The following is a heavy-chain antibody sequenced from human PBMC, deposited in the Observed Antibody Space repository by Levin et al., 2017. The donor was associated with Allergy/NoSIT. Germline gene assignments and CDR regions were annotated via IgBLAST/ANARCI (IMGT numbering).Heavy chain of an antibody. Sequence: PSETLSLTCTVSGGSISSYYWSWIRQPPGKGLEWIAYIYYSGSTSYNPSLKSRVTISVDTSKNPFSLNLNSVTAADTAVYYCAAGHVVAAIDFDDWGQGTLVTVSS. D-gene: IGHD2-15*01. CDR2: IYYSGST. CDR1: GGSISSYY. CDR3: AAGHVVAAIDFDD. J-gene: IGHJ4*02. V-gene: IGHV4-59*01.